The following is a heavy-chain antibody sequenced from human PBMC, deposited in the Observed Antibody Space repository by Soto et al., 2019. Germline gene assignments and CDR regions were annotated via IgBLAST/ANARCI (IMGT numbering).Heavy chain of an antibody. CDR2: INHSGST. CDR1: GGSFSGYY. Sequence: SETLSLTCAVYGGSFSGYYWSWIRQPPGKGLEWIGEINHSGSTNYNPSLKSRVTISVDTSKNQFSLKLSSVTAADTAVYYCARSTQGEVPAAINFYYYYYMDVWGKGTTVTVSS. J-gene: IGHJ6*03. V-gene: IGHV4-34*01. CDR3: ARSTQGEVPAAINFYYYYYMDV. D-gene: IGHD2-2*01.